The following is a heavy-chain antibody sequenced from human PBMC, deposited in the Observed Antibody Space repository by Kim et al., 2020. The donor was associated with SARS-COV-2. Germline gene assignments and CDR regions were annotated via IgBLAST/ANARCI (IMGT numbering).Heavy chain of an antibody. CDR3: ARDVRSCSSTTCYGEGAEY. J-gene: IGHJ4*02. D-gene: IGHD2-2*01. CDR1: GYTVTSYG. Sequence: ASVKVSCKASGYTVTSYGMHWVRQAPGQRLEWMGWINVGSGNTKYSQRFQGRVTFTRDTSASTAYMELSSLTSEDTALYYCARDVRSCSSTTCYGEGAEYWGQGTLVTVSS. V-gene: IGHV1-3*01. CDR2: INVGSGNT.